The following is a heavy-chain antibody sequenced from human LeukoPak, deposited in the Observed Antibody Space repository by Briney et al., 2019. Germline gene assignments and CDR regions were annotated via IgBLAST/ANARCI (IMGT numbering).Heavy chain of an antibody. CDR3: AKFNGRYSDH. V-gene: IGHV3-23*01. Sequence: GGSLRLSCAASGFTFSNYVMSWVRQAPGKGLQWVSGISDSGGSTYYADSVKGRFTISRDNAKSALYLQMNSLRAEDTAVYYCAKFNGRYSDHWGQGTLVTVSS. CDR2: ISDSGGST. D-gene: IGHD5-12*01. CDR1: GFTFSNYV. J-gene: IGHJ4*02.